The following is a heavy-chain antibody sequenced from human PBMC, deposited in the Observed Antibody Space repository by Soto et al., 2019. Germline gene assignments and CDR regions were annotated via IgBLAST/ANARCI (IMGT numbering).Heavy chain of an antibody. V-gene: IGHV3-23*01. CDR1: GFTFSSYA. CDR2: ISGSGGST. Sequence: GGSLRLSCAASGFTFSSYAMSWVRQAPGKGLEWVSTISGSGGSTYYAASVKGRFTISRDNSKNTLYLQMNSLRAEDTAEYYCAKTPLLGDIVYCSSPRCLGRFEPWGQGTLVTLSS. J-gene: IGHJ5*02. D-gene: IGHD2-2*01. CDR3: AKTPLLGDIVYCSSPRCLGRFEP.